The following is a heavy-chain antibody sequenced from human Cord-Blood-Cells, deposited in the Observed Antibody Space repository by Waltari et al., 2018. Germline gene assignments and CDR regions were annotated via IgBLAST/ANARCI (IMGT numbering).Heavy chain of an antibody. CDR1: GGTFSSYA. Sequence: QVQLVQSGAEVKKPGSSVTVSCKASGGTFSSYATSWVRQAPGQGLEWMGGIIPILGIANYAQKFQGRVTITADESTSTAYMELSSLRSEDTAVYYCARLHYYDSSGYYYWYFDLWGRGTLVTVSS. CDR2: IIPILGIA. D-gene: IGHD3-22*01. CDR3: ARLHYYDSSGYYYWYFDL. V-gene: IGHV1-69*04. J-gene: IGHJ2*01.